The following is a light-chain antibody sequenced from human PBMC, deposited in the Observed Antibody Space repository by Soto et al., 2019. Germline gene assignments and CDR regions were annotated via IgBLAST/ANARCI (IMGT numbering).Light chain of an antibody. Sequence: DIQMTQSPSSLSASVGDRVAITCRASQNIRNYLNWYQQKPGKAPRVLLYGAAGLQSGVPSSFSGSGSGTNFSLSITSLLPEDYVTYCGQQGYNIQAFTVGGGTKVEIK. CDR2: GAA. V-gene: IGKV1-39*01. J-gene: IGKJ4*01. CDR3: QQGYNIQAFT. CDR1: QNIRNY.